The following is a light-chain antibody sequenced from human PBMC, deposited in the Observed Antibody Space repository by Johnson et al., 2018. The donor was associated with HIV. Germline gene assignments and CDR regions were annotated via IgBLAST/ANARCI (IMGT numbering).Light chain of an antibody. V-gene: IGLV1-51*02. Sequence: VLTQPPSVSAAPGQKVTISCSGSSSNIGNNYVSWYQQLPGTAPKLLIYENNKRPSGIPDRFSGSKSGTSATLGITGLQTGDEAEYYCGTWDSSLSAYVFGTGTKVTVL. CDR2: ENN. J-gene: IGLJ1*01. CDR1: SSNIGNNY. CDR3: GTWDSSLSAYV.